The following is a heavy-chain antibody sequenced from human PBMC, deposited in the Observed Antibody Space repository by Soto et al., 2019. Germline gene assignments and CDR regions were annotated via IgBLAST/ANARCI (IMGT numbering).Heavy chain of an antibody. CDR2: ISAYTGNT. CDR3: ARDPNVNLIVGATSYMYYFEY. Sequence: QVQLVQSGPEVRKPGASVKVSCKASGYTFTTYGISWVRQAPGQGLEWMGWISAYTGNTNYVQNLQGRVTMTTDTSTNTAYMELRSLRSDDTAVYYCARDPNVNLIVGATSYMYYFEYRGQATLLTVSS. J-gene: IGHJ4*02. V-gene: IGHV1-18*04. D-gene: IGHD1-26*01. CDR1: GYTFTTYG.